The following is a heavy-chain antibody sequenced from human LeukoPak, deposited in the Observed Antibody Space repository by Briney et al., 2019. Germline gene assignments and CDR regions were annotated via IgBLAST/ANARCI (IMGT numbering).Heavy chain of an antibody. J-gene: IGHJ4*02. Sequence: GASVKVSCKASGYTFTGYYMHWVRQAPGQGLEWMERINPNSGGTNYAQKFQGRVTMTRDTSTSTAYMELRSLTSDDTAVYYCARVGATLTRLADYWGQGTLVTVSS. CDR2: INPNSGGT. D-gene: IGHD1-26*01. CDR3: ARVGATLTRLADY. CDR1: GYTFTGYY. V-gene: IGHV1-2*06.